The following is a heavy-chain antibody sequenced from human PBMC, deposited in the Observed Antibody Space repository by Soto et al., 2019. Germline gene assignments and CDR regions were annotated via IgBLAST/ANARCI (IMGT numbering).Heavy chain of an antibody. CDR3: AKVERYSSSQPLN. D-gene: IGHD6-13*01. V-gene: IGHV3-23*01. Sequence: EVQLLESGGGLVQPGGSLRLSCEASGITIRTYGMSWVRQAPGKGLEWVSGISGDGGTTYYTDSVKGRFTISRDISKNTLYLQMNSLRAEDTPVYYRAKVERYSSSQPLNWGRGTLLTVSS. CDR2: ISGDGGTT. CDR1: GITIRTYG. J-gene: IGHJ4*02.